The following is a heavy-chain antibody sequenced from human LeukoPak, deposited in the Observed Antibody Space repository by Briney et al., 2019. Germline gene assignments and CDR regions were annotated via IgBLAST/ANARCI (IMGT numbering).Heavy chain of an antibody. CDR2: SSRSGSII. D-gene: IGHD1-7*01. CDR1: GFVFSSYE. Sequence: PGGSLRLSCAASGFVFSSYEMNWVRQAPGKGLEWVSYSSRSGSIIYYADSVKGRFTISRDNAKNSLYLQMNSLRAEDTAAYYCARDLGGNYVWGQGTLVTVSS. J-gene: IGHJ4*02. V-gene: IGHV3-48*03. CDR3: ARDLGGNYV.